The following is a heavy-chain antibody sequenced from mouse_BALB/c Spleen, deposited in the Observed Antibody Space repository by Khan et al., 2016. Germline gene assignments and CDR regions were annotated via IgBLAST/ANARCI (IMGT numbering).Heavy chain of an antibody. D-gene: IGHD2-1*01. J-gene: IGHJ3*01. CDR1: GFNIKDTY. CDR2: IDPANGNT. Sequence: VRLQQSGAELVKPGASVKLSCTASGFNIKDTYMHWVKQRPEQGLEWIGRIDPANGNTKYDPKFQGKATITTDTSSNTAYLQLSSLTSEYTAVYYCARIYYGGAYWGQGTLVTVSA. V-gene: IGHV14-3*02. CDR3: ARIYYGGAY.